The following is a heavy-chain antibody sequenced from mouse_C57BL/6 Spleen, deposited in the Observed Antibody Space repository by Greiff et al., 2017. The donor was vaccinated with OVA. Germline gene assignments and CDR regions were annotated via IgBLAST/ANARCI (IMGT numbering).Heavy chain of an antibody. CDR3: ARDREWSLVLDV. CDR2: ISYDGSN. D-gene: IGHD1-1*02. J-gene: IGHJ1*03. Sequence: EVKLMESGPGLVKPSQSLSLTCSVTGYSITSGYYWNWIRQFPGNTLEWMGYISYDGSNNYNPSLKNRISITRDTSKNQFFLKLNSVTTEDTATYYCARDREWSLVLDVWGTGTTVTVSS. V-gene: IGHV3-6*01. CDR1: GYSITSGYY.